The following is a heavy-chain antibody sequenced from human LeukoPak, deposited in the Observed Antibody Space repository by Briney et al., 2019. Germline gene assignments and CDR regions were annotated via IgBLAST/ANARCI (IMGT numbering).Heavy chain of an antibody. V-gene: IGHV1-8*01. CDR2: MNPNSSNT. J-gene: IGHJ4*02. D-gene: IGHD3-22*01. CDR1: GYTFTSYD. CDR3: ARMYYYDSSGYQADY. Sequence: GASVKVSCKASGYTFTSYDINWVRQATGQGLEWMGWMNPNSSNTGYAQKFQGRVTMTRNTSISTAYMELSSLRSEDTAVYYCARMYYYDSSGYQADYWGQGTLVTVSS.